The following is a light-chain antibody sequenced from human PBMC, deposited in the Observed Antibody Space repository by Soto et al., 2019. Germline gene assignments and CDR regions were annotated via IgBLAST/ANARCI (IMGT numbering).Light chain of an antibody. CDR3: MQALQTPWA. Sequence: IVLPKPPPPLPSTPGKRASTSSRSVQGLRHSNEKTFLDWYLRKPGQSPQLLIYVGPNRASGVPDRFSGSGSGTDFTLKISRVEAEDVGVYYCMQALQTPWAFGQGTKVEIK. J-gene: IGKJ1*01. V-gene: IGKV2-28*01. CDR2: VGP. CDR1: QGLRHSNEKTF.